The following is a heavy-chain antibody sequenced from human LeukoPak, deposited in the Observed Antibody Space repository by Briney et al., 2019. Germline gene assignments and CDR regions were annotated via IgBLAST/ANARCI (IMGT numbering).Heavy chain of an antibody. CDR1: GYTFTSYY. Sequence: ASVKVSYKASGYTFTSYYMHWVRQAPGQGLEWMGIINPSGGSTSYAQKFQGRVTMTRDMSTSTVYMELSSLRSEDTAGYYCAREVRELRIFDYWGQGTLVTVSS. CDR3: AREVRELRIFDY. D-gene: IGHD1-26*01. V-gene: IGHV1-46*01. J-gene: IGHJ4*02. CDR2: INPSGGST.